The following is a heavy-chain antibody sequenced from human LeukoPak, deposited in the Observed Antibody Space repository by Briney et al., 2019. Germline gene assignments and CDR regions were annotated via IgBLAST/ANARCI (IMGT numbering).Heavy chain of an antibody. Sequence: PGGSLRLSCAASGFTFSIHWMTWVRQAPGKGLEWVATIKPDGNDKYFVDSVKGRFTVSRDNARNTLYLQMSSLRAEDTAVYYCARLLMIRGLVGDFWGQGTLVTVSS. CDR2: IKPDGNDK. CDR3: ARLLMIRGLVGDF. CDR1: GFTFSIHW. D-gene: IGHD3-10*01. J-gene: IGHJ4*02. V-gene: IGHV3-7*01.